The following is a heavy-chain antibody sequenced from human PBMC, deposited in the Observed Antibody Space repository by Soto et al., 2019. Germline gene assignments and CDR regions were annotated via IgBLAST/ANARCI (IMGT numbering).Heavy chain of an antibody. CDR1: GGSISSNY. CDR2: IYHSGST. Sequence: PSETLSLTCPVAGGSISSNYWSWIRQPPGKGLEWIGYIYHSGSTNYNPSLKSRVTISVDTSKNQFSLRLSSVTAADTAVYYCARRYYDILTGYPGYFDLWGRGTLVTVSS. D-gene: IGHD3-9*01. J-gene: IGHJ2*01. CDR3: ARRYYDILTGYPGYFDL. V-gene: IGHV4-59*08.